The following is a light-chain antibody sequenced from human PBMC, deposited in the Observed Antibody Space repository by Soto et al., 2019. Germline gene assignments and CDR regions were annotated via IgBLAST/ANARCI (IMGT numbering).Light chain of an antibody. Sequence: QCVLTQPPSASGTPGPRVTISCSGSSSNIGSNTVNWYQQLPGTAPKLLIYSNNQRPSGVPDRFSGSKSGASASLAISGLQSEDEADYYCAAWDDSLVVFGGGTTLTVL. J-gene: IGLJ2*01. CDR2: SNN. CDR1: SSNIGSNT. CDR3: AAWDDSLVV. V-gene: IGLV1-44*01.